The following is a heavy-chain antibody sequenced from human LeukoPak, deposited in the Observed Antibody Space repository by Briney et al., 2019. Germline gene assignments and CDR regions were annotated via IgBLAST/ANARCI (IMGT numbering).Heavy chain of an antibody. D-gene: IGHD3-9*01. Sequence: SVKVSCKASGYTFTGYYMHWVRQAPGQGLEWMGWINPNSGGTNYAQKFQGRVTMTRDTSISTPYMELSRLRSDDTAVYYCARDGGGLNDIHADYWGQGTLVTVSS. CDR3: ARDGGGLNDIHADY. CDR2: INPNSGGT. CDR1: GYTFTGYY. J-gene: IGHJ4*02. V-gene: IGHV1-2*02.